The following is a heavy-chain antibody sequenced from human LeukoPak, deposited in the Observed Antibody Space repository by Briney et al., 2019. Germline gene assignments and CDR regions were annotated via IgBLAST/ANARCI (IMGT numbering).Heavy chain of an antibody. CDR3: ASGWWELRHFDY. J-gene: IGHJ4*02. CDR2: ISSSGNSI. Sequence: GGSLRLSCVASGFIFSSYEMNWVRQTPGKGLEWLAHISSSGNSIYYADSVRGRFTISRDNAKNSLYLQMNRLRAEDTAVYSCASGWWELRHFDYWGQGTLVTVSS. CDR1: GFIFSSYE. V-gene: IGHV3-48*03. D-gene: IGHD1-26*01.